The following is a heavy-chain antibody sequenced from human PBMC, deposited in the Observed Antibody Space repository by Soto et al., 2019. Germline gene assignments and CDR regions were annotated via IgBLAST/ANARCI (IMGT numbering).Heavy chain of an antibody. J-gene: IGHJ4*02. V-gene: IGHV3-48*02. CDR2: INKNGFTI. D-gene: IGHD6-19*01. Sequence: PGGSLRLSCAVSVFTLTTYSMNWVRQAPGKGLEWISFINKNGFTIYYADSVKGRFTISRDYAKNSLYLQMDSLRHEDTAVYYCARGAVTGTSLFDYWGLGTLVTVSS. CDR3: ARGAVTGTSLFDY. CDR1: VFTLTTYS.